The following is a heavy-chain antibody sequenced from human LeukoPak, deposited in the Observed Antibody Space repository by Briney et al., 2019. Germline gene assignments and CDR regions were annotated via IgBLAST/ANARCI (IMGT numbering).Heavy chain of an antibody. CDR2: ISGDGGTT. Sequence: QTGGSLRLSCAASGFTFGDYAMHWVRQAPGKGLEWVSLISGDGGTTDYADSVKGRFTISRDSSKNSLYLQMNSLRTEDTALYYCAKVLRGYCSGGSCYGYDFDYWGQGTLVTVSS. J-gene: IGHJ4*02. CDR3: AKVLRGYCSGGSCYGYDFDY. D-gene: IGHD2-15*01. V-gene: IGHV3-43*02. CDR1: GFTFGDYA.